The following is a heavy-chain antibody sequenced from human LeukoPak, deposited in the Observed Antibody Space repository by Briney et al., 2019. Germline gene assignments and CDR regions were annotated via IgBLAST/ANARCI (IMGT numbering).Heavy chain of an antibody. CDR3: ARDPPYCSSTSCLFDP. V-gene: IGHV4-39*02. Sequence: WVRQPPGKGLEWIGSIYYSGSTYYNPSLKSRVTISVDTSKNQFSLKLSSVTAADTAVYYCARDPPYCSSTSCLFDPWGQGTLVTVSS. J-gene: IGHJ5*02. D-gene: IGHD2-2*01. CDR2: IYYSGST.